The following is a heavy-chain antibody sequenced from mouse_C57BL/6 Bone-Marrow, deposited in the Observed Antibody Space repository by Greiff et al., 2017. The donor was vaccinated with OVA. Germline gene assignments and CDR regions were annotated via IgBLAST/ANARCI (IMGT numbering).Heavy chain of an antibody. CDR1: GYTFTSYW. J-gene: IGHJ3*01. D-gene: IGHD3-3*01. CDR3: ARWGTGAWFAY. V-gene: IGHV1-61*01. Sequence: QVQLQQPGAELVRPGSSVKLSCKASGYTFTSYWMDWVKQRPGQGLEWIGTIYPSNSETHYNQKFKDKATLTVDKSASTAYMQLSSLTSEDSAVYYCARWGTGAWFAYWGQGTLLTVSA. CDR2: IYPSNSET.